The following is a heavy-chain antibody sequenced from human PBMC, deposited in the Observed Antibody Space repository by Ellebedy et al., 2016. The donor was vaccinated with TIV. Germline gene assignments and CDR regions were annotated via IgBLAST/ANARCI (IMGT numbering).Heavy chain of an antibody. CDR3: ARGRRFFYYYGMDV. J-gene: IGHJ6*02. V-gene: IGHV4-34*01. Sequence: MPSETLSLTCAVYGGSFTGYSWSWIRQSPGKGLEWIGETNHRGSTNYNPSIKSRVTISVDTSKNQFSLKLSSVTAADTAVYYCARGRRFFYYYGMDVWGQGTTVTVSS. D-gene: IGHD3-3*01. CDR2: TNHRGST. CDR1: GGSFTGYS.